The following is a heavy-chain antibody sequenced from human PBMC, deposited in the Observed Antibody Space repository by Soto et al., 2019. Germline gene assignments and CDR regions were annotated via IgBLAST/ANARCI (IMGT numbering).Heavy chain of an antibody. V-gene: IGHV4-38-2*01. CDR1: GYSIYSDYY. Sequence: SETLSLTFHVSGYSIYSDYYWPWIRQPPGKGVEWIGSVYRTAIPLHNPSLKRRVSISLDMSKNQFSLNLTSVTAADTAVYYFARRGRVRVRYSDPWGQGTRVTVSS. D-gene: IGHD2-15*01. CDR2: VYRTAIP. CDR3: ARRGRVRVRYSDP. J-gene: IGHJ5*02.